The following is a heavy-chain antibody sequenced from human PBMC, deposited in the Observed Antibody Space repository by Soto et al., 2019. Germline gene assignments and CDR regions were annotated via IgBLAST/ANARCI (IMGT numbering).Heavy chain of an antibody. D-gene: IGHD1-26*01. J-gene: IGHJ4*02. CDR1: GYTFTSYD. CDR2: MNPNSGNT. V-gene: IGHV1-8*01. Sequence: ASVKVSCKASGYTFTSYDIIWVRQATGQGLEWMGWMNPNSGNTGYAQKFQGRVTMTRNTSISTAYMEMSSLRSEATAVYYCVIPRLVGAAFDYWGQGTPVTVSS. CDR3: VIPRLVGAAFDY.